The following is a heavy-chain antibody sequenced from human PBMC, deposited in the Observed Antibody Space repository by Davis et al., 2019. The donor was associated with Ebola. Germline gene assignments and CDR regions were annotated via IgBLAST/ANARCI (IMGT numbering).Heavy chain of an antibody. CDR3: ARVRYNWNYGYVPDMFDY. CDR2: IIPILGIA. Sequence: AASVKVSCKASGGTFSSYAISWVRQAPGQGLEWMGRIIPILGIANYAQKFQGRVTITADKSTSTAYMELSSLRSEDTAVYYCARVRYNWNYGYVPDMFDYWGQGTLVTVSS. V-gene: IGHV1-69*04. D-gene: IGHD1-7*01. CDR1: GGTFSSYA. J-gene: IGHJ4*02.